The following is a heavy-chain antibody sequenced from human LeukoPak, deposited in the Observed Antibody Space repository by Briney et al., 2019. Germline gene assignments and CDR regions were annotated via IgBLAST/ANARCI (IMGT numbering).Heavy chain of an antibody. D-gene: IGHD3-3*01. J-gene: IGHJ4*02. V-gene: IGHV3-7*01. CDR1: GFTFSSYW. Sequence: PGGSLRLSCAASGFTFSSYWMSWVRQAPGKGLEWVATIKQVGSEKYYVDSVKGRFTISRDNAKNSLYLQMNSLRAEDTAVYYCARDRGGDFWSGYYTGHFDYWGQGTLVTVSS. CDR3: ARDRGGDFWSGYYTGHFDY. CDR2: IKQVGSEK.